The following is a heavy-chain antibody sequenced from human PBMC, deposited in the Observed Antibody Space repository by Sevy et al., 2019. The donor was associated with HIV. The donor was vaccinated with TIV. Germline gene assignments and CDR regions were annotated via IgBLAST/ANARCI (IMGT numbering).Heavy chain of an antibody. J-gene: IGHJ6*02. D-gene: IGHD3-22*01. Sequence: GGSLRLSCAASRFTFSSYAMSWVRLAPGKGLEWVSSISSSFDINYADSLKGRITVSRDNAKNELYLQMNSLRADDTAVYYCVQEIGAKNHVWGQGTTVTVSS. V-gene: IGHV3-21*01. CDR1: RFTFSSYA. CDR3: VQEIGAKNHV. CDR2: ISSSFDI.